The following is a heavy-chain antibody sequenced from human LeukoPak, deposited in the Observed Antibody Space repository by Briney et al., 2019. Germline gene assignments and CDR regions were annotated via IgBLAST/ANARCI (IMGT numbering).Heavy chain of an antibody. D-gene: IGHD5-18*01. J-gene: IGHJ4*02. Sequence: PGGSLRLSCAASGFTFSGSDMHWVRQASGKGLEWVGRIRSKANSYATAYAASVKGRFTISRDDSKNTAYLQMNSLKTEDTAVYYCARDLSGYSYGYDYWGQGTLVTVSS. V-gene: IGHV3-73*01. CDR1: GFTFSGSD. CDR3: ARDLSGYSYGYDY. CDR2: IRSKANSYAT.